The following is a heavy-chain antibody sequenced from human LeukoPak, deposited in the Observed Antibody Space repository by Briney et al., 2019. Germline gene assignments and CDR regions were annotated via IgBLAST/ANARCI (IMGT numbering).Heavy chain of an antibody. Sequence: GRSLRLSCAASGFTFDDYAMHWVRQAPGKGLEWVSGISWNSGSIGYADSVKGRFTISRDNAKNSLYLQMNSLRAEDTALYYCAKDLHYDSSGSNFDYWGQGTLVTVFS. V-gene: IGHV3-9*01. CDR1: GFTFDDYA. J-gene: IGHJ4*02. CDR3: AKDLHYDSSGSNFDY. CDR2: ISWNSGSI. D-gene: IGHD3-22*01.